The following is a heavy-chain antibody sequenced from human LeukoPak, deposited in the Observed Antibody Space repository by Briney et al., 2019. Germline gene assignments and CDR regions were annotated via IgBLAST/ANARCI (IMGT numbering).Heavy chain of an antibody. CDR1: GYTFTGHG. J-gene: IGHJ3*02. CDR3: ARGFSGSYEISYAFDI. D-gene: IGHD1-26*01. V-gene: IGHV1-69*05. Sequence: GASVKVSCKASGYTFTGHGMNWVRQAPGQGLEWMGGIIPIFGTANYAQKFQGRVTITTDESTSTAYMELSSLRSEDTAVYYCARGFSGSYEISYAFDIWGQGTMVTVSS. CDR2: IIPIFGTA.